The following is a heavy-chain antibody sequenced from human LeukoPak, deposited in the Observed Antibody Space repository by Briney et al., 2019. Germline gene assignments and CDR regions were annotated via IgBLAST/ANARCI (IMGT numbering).Heavy chain of an antibody. CDR1: GGSISSYY. J-gene: IGHJ6*03. CDR3: ARGGSGWYQEYYYYYMDV. Sequence: SETLSLTCTVSGGSISSYYWSWLRQPAGKGLEWIGRIYTRGTTNYNPSLKRRVTMSIDKSKKQFSLKLTSVTAADTAEYYCARGGSGWYQEYYYYYMDVWGKGTTVTVSS. V-gene: IGHV4-4*07. CDR2: IYTRGTT. D-gene: IGHD6-19*01.